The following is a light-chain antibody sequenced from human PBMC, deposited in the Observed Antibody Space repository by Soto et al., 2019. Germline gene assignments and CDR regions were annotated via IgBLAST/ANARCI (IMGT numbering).Light chain of an antibody. V-gene: IGKV3-20*01. CDR2: DAS. Sequence: EIVLTQSPAALSVSPGERVTLSCRASQSVYSSYLAWYQQRPGQAPRLLFYDASIRATGIPDRFSGSGSGTEFTLTISSLQSEDFAVYYCQQYGSSASFGQGTKVDIK. CDR3: QQYGSSAS. CDR1: QSVYSSY. J-gene: IGKJ1*01.